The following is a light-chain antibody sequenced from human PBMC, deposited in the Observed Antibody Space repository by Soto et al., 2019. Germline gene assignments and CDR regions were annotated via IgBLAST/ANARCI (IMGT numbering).Light chain of an antibody. V-gene: IGKV1-39*01. J-gene: IGKJ4*01. CDR1: QRISTY. CDR3: QEGSTLLT. CDR2: DAS. Sequence: DIQMTQSPSSLSASVGDRVTITCRASQRISTYLNWYQQKPGNAPKLLIYDASRLQSGAPSRFSGSGSGTHFTLTISSLTPEDFATYYCQEGSTLLTFGGGTKVDIK.